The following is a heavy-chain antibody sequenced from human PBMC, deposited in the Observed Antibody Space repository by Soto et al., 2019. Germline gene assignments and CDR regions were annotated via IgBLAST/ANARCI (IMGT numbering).Heavy chain of an antibody. CDR3: ARELDGPGSDYTDS. J-gene: IGHJ5*01. CDR2: ISAYNCNT. Sequence: ASVKVSCKACGYIFVTYGINWVRRAPGQGLEWMGWISAYNCNTKYAQNLQGRVTMTTDASTSTAYMEMRSLRSDDTAVYYCARELDGPGSDYTDSWGRGTPVT. CDR1: GYIFVTYG. D-gene: IGHD3-10*01. V-gene: IGHV1-18*01.